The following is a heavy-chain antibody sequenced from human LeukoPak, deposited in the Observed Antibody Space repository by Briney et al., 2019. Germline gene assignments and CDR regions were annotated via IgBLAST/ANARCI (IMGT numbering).Heavy chain of an antibody. D-gene: IGHD3-10*01. CDR3: ARDCTMVRGDSCGMDV. Sequence: SETLSLTCVVSGGSISGGAHSWSWIRQPPGTGLEWIGYIYDSGNTYYNPSLKSRVTISIDMSKNQFSLKVTSVTAADTAVYYCARDCTMVRGDSCGMDVWGQGTTVTV. CDR2: IYDSGNT. V-gene: IGHV4-30-2*01. J-gene: IGHJ6*02. CDR1: GGSISGGAHS.